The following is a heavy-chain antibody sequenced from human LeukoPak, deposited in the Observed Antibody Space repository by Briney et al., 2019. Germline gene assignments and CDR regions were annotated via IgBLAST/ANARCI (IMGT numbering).Heavy chain of an antibody. CDR3: ARSGSYGGY. V-gene: IGHV3-23*01. Sequence: GRSLRLSCAASGFTFSSYAMSWVRQAPGKGLEWVSAISGSGGSAYYADSVKGRFTISRDNSKNTLYLQMNSLRAEDTAVYYCARSGSYGGYWGQGTLVTVSS. CDR1: GFTFSSYA. J-gene: IGHJ4*02. D-gene: IGHD1-26*01. CDR2: ISGSGGSA.